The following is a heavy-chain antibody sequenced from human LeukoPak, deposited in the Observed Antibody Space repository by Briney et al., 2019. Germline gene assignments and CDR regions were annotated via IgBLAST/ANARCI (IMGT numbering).Heavy chain of an antibody. CDR1: GFSLSTSGVC. CDR3: ARMGCGVYPNYFDF. V-gene: IGHV2-70*13. Sequence: SGPALVKPTQTLTLTCTFSGFSLSTSGVCVNWIRQPPGKALEWLAHIDWDDDKYFDTSLKTRLTISKDTSKNQVVLRMINMDPGDTATYYCARMGCGVYPNYFDFWGQGVLVTVSS. J-gene: IGHJ4*02. D-gene: IGHD1-26*01. CDR2: IDWDDDK.